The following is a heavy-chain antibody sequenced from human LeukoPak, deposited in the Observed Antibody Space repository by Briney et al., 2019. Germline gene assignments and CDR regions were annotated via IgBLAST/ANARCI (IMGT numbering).Heavy chain of an antibody. V-gene: IGHV3-21*01. CDR1: GFTFSSYS. D-gene: IGHD3-22*01. CDR3: ARAPNYDSSGYYQLSFDY. CDR2: ISSSSSYI. Sequence: GGSLRLSCAASGFTFSSYSMNWVRQAPGKGLEWVSSISSSSSYIYYADSGKGRFTISRDNAKNSLYLQMNSLRAEDTAVYYCARAPNYDSSGYYQLSFDYWGQGTLVTVSS. J-gene: IGHJ4*02.